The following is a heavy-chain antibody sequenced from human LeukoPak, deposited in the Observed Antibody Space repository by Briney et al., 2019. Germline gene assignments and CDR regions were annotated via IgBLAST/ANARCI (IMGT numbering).Heavy chain of an antibody. CDR1: GFTFSSDA. V-gene: IGHV3-23*01. CDR2: ISGSGGST. Sequence: GGSLRLSCAASGFTFSSDAMSWVRQAPGKGLEWVSAISGSGGSTYYADSVKGRFTISRDNAKKSLFLHMSSLRAEDTAVYYCAAQGYFDDSGYYPYYFNYWGQGTLVTVSS. CDR3: AAQGYFDDSGYYPYYFNY. D-gene: IGHD3-22*01. J-gene: IGHJ4*02.